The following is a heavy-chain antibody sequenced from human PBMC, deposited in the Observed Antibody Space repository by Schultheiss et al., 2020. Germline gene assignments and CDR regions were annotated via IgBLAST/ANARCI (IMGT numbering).Heavy chain of an antibody. CDR2: ISTYNGNT. J-gene: IGHJ6*02. CDR3: ARVVGATRTYYYYYGMDV. D-gene: IGHD1-26*01. Sequence: ASVKVSCKASGYTFTGYYMHWVRQAPGQGLEWVGWISTYNGNTNYAQKLQGRVTMTTDTSTSTAYMELRSLRSDDTAVYYCARVVGATRTYYYYYGMDVWGQGTTVTVYS. CDR1: GYTFTGYY. V-gene: IGHV1-18*04.